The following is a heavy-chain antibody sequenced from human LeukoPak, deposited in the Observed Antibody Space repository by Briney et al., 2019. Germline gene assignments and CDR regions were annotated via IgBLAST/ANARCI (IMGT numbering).Heavy chain of an antibody. V-gene: IGHV4-39*07. D-gene: IGHD3-3*01. Sequence: SETLSLTCTVSGVSISSSNSYWGWIRQPPGKGLEWIGSIYYSGNTYYNASLKSQVSISIDTSKNQFSLKLSSVTAADTAVYYCAREAYYDFWSGYYTGIVDDAFDIWGQGTMVTVSS. CDR2: IYYSGNT. CDR3: AREAYYDFWSGYYTGIVDDAFDI. CDR1: GVSISSSNSY. J-gene: IGHJ3*02.